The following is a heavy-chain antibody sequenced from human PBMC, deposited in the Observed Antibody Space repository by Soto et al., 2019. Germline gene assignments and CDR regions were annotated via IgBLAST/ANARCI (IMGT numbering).Heavy chain of an antibody. D-gene: IGHD2-15*01. V-gene: IGHV4-61*01. J-gene: IGHJ5*01. CDR1: GGSFSSCTYY. CDR3: ERRSSGGNSFDS. CDR2: IANSGST. Sequence: SETLSLTCVVSGGSFSSCTYYWTWIRQPPGKGLEGIGYIANSGSTNYNPSLKSRVTISADTSKNQFSLKLNSVTAADTVVYYCERRSSGGNSFDSWGQGTLVTVSS.